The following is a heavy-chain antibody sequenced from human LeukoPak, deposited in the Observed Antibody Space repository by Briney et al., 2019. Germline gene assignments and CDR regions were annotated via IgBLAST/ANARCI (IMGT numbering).Heavy chain of an antibody. Sequence: ASVTVSCKASGYTFTYYGLNWVRQAPGQGLEGLGGINTNTGNPTYAQGLTGRYVFSFDTSVSMAYLQITSLTAEDTAIYYCARSRRVVVPSSLNAADDYYYYMDVWGKGTTVTVSS. CDR2: INTNTGNP. D-gene: IGHD2-21*02. J-gene: IGHJ6*03. CDR3: ARSRRVVVPSSLNAADDYYYYMDV. V-gene: IGHV7-4-1*04. CDR1: GYTFTYYG.